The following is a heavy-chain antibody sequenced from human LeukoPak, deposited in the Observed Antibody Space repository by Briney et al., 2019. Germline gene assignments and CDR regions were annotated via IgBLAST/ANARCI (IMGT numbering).Heavy chain of an antibody. CDR1: GFTFSSYG. D-gene: IGHD6-13*01. V-gene: IGHV3-33*06. CDR2: IWYDGSNK. J-gene: IGHJ2*01. Sequence: GGSLRLSCAAYGFTFSSYGMHWVRQAPGKGLEWVAVIWYDGSNKYYADSVKGRFTISRDNSKNTLYLQMNRLKAEGTAVYYCANSIAADDWYFDLWGRGTLVTVSS. CDR3: ANSIAADDWYFDL.